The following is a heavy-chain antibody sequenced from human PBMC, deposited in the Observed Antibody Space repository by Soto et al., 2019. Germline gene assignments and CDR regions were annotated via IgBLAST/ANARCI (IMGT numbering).Heavy chain of an antibody. Sequence: SETLSLTCTVSGASINSGGYYWSWVRQLPGKGLEWIGYIYFSGSTYYNPSLESRVTISLDTSQNQFSLKLSSVIAADTAIYYCATGNAWGFILASWGQGTLVTVSS. D-gene: IGHD3-16*01. CDR2: IYFSGST. V-gene: IGHV4-31*03. CDR3: ATGNAWGFILAS. J-gene: IGHJ5*02. CDR1: GASINSGGYY.